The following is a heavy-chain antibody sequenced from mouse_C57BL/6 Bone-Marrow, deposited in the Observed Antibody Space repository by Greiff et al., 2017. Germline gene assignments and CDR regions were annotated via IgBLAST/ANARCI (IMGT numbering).Heavy chain of an antibody. V-gene: IGHV1-4*01. CDR3: ARWGRSVLYAMDD. CDR1: GYTFTSYT. D-gene: IGHD1-1*01. J-gene: IGHJ4*01. CDR2: INPSSGYT. Sequence: QVQLQQSGAELARPGASVKMSCKASGYTFTSYTMHWVTQRPGQGLEWIGYINPSSGYTKYNQTFTVKATLTADKSSSTAYMQLSSLTSEDSAVYYCARWGRSVLYAMDDWGQGTSGTVSS.